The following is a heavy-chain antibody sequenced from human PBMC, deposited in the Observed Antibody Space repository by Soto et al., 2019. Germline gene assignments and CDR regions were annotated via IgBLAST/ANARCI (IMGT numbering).Heavy chain of an antibody. J-gene: IGHJ4*02. CDR1: GGSMSTYY. V-gene: IGHV4-59*08. CDR3: ARGGHCTSGVCSALDY. Sequence: QVQLQEWGPGLVRPSETLSLTCTVSGGSMSTYYWNWIRQPPGKGLEWIGYIYYGGSANYNPSLKSRLTISVDTSKKQFSLKLSSVTAADTAVYYCARGGHCTSGVCSALDYWGQGTLVTVSS. CDR2: IYYGGSA. D-gene: IGHD2-8*01.